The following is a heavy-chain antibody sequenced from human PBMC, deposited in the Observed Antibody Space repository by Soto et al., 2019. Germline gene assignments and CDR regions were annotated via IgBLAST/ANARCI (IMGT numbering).Heavy chain of an antibody. V-gene: IGHV3-7*01. CDR1: GFNFHSYW. J-gene: IGHJ4*02. D-gene: IGHD1-26*01. CDR2: INDDGSDK. CDR3: AREESFVDY. Sequence: VAVSGGGLVQPGGSLRVSCAASGFNFHSYWMTWVRQAPGKGLEWVANINDDGSDKKYVDSVKGRFTISRDNAKNSLYLQMNSLRAEDTAVYYCAREESFVDYWGQGTLVTVSS.